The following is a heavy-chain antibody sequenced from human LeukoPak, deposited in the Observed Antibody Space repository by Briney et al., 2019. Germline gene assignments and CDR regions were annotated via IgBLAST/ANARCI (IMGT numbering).Heavy chain of an antibody. J-gene: IGHJ4*02. CDR3: AKDLDYDSSGYFDY. V-gene: IGHV3-30*18. D-gene: IGHD3-22*01. CDR2: ISYDGSNK. Sequence: GGSLRLSCAASGFTFSSYGMHWVRQAPGKGLEWVAVISYDGSNKYYADSVKGRFTISRDNSKNALYLQMNSLRAEDTAVYYCAKDLDYDSSGYFDYWGQGTLVTVSS. CDR1: GFTFSSYG.